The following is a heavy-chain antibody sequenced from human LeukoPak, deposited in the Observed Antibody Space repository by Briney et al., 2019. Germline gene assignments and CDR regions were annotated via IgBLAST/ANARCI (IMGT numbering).Heavy chain of an antibody. CDR3: AKVQNIYCSSTSCQPAYYFDY. V-gene: IGHV3-23*01. D-gene: IGHD2-2*01. Sequence: GGSLRLSCAASGFTFSSYAMSLVRQAPGKGLEWVSAISGSGGSTYYADSVKGRFTISRDNSKNTLYLQMNSLRAEDTAVYYCAKVQNIYCSSTSCQPAYYFDYWGQGTLVTVSS. J-gene: IGHJ4*02. CDR2: ISGSGGST. CDR1: GFTFSSYA.